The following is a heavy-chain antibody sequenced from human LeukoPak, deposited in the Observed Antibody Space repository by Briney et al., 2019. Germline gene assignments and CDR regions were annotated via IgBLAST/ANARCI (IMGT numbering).Heavy chain of an antibody. CDR1: GYTFTGYY. CDR2: INPNSGGT. D-gene: IGHD3-10*01. Sequence: ASVKVSRKASGYTFTGYYMHWVRQAPGQGLEWMGWINPNSGGTNYAQKFQGRVTMTTDTSINTTYMELTRLTSDDTASYYCARERGIRGPRGNWFDPWGQGTQVIASS. J-gene: IGHJ5*02. V-gene: IGHV1-2*02. CDR3: ARERGIRGPRGNWFDP.